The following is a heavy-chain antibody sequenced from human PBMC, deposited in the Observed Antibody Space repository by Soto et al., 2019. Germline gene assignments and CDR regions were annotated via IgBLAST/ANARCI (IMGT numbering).Heavy chain of an antibody. V-gene: IGHV3-23*01. J-gene: IGHJ4*02. D-gene: IGHD3-22*01. Sequence: GGSLRLSCAASGFTFSSYAMSWVRQAPGKGLEWVSIISGSGGSTYYADSVKGRFTISRDNSKNTLDLQMNSLRAEDTAVYYCAKAIVVVITTNVFDYSGQGTLVTVS. CDR2: ISGSGGST. CDR3: AKAIVVVITTNVFDY. CDR1: GFTFSSYA.